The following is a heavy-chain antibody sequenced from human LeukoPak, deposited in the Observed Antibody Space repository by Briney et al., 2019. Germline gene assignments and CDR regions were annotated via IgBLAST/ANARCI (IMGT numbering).Heavy chain of an antibody. CDR3: AKDEVSSTSCVDY. J-gene: IGHJ4*02. CDR1: GFTFSSSG. D-gene: IGHD2-2*01. CDR2: ISYDGSNK. Sequence: PGRSLRLSCAASGFTFSSSGMHWVRQAPGKGLEGVAVISYDGSNKYYADSVKGRFTISRDNSKNTLYLQMNSLRAEDTAVYYCAKDEVSSTSCVDYWGQGTLVTVSS. V-gene: IGHV3-30*18.